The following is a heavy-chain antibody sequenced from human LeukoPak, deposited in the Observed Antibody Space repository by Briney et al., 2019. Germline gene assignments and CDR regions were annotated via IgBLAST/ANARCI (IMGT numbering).Heavy chain of an antibody. CDR3: TGSSGY. J-gene: IGHJ4*02. Sequence: GGSLSLSCAASGFTFSRSWMSWVRQAPGKGLEWVANIKKDGSEEYYVDSVKGRFTISRDNAKNSLYLQMNSLRGEDTAVYYCTGSSGYWGQGTLVIVPS. CDR1: GFTFSRSW. D-gene: IGHD3-10*01. V-gene: IGHV3-7*01. CDR2: IKKDGSEE.